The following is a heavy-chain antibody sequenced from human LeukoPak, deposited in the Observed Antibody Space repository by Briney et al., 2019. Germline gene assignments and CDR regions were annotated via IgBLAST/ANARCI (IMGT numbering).Heavy chain of an antibody. D-gene: IGHD6-13*01. V-gene: IGHV1-2*02. Sequence: ASVKVSCKASGYALTGYYLHWVRQAPGQGLEWMGWFNPNSGGTNYAQKFQGRVTMTRDTSISTAYMELTRLRSDDTAVYYCARDDASNWSSDFDYWGQGTLVTVSS. CDR3: ARDDASNWSSDFDY. CDR1: GYALTGYY. J-gene: IGHJ4*02. CDR2: FNPNSGGT.